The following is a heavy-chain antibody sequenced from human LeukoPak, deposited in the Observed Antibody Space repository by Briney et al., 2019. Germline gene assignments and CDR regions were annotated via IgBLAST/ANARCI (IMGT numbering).Heavy chain of an antibody. CDR3: LLGLDYSGQDY. Sequence: SETLSLTCTVSGGSISPYYWSWIRQPPGKGLEWIGYIYYSGSTNYNPSLKSRVTISVDTSKNQFSLKLSSVTAADTAVYYCLLGLDYSGQDYWGQGTLVTVSS. CDR1: GGSISPYY. CDR2: IYYSGST. V-gene: IGHV4-59*03. D-gene: IGHD3/OR15-3a*01. J-gene: IGHJ4*02.